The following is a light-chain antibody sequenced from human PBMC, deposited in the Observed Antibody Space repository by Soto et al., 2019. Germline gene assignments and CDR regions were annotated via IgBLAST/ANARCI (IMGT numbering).Light chain of an antibody. CDR2: GAS. Sequence: IVLTQSPGTLSLSPGERATLSCRASQSVSATHLAWYQQKPGQAPRLLLYGASTRATGITDRFSGSGSGTDFTLNISRVEPEDFAVFYCKHYGSSPLTFGGGTKV. V-gene: IGKV3-20*01. CDR1: QSVSATH. J-gene: IGKJ4*01. CDR3: KHYGSSPLT.